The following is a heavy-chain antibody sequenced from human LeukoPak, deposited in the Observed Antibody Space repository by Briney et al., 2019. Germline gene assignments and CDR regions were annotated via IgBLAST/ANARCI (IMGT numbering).Heavy chain of an antibody. Sequence: GASVKVSCKASGYTFTSYDINWVRQATGQGLEWMGWMNPSSGSTDYAQKFQARVTMTRDTSISTAYMELSSLRSEDTAVYYCARGRSSWYGFRNWGQGTLVSVSS. CDR3: ARGRSSWYGFRN. J-gene: IGHJ1*01. CDR2: MNPSSGST. D-gene: IGHD6-13*01. V-gene: IGHV1-8*01. CDR1: GYTFTSYD.